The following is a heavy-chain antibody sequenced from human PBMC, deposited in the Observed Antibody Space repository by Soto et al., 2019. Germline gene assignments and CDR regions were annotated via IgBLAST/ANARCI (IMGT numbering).Heavy chain of an antibody. V-gene: IGHV4-59*11. CDR1: GDTIVDLC. J-gene: IGHJ6*03. CDR3: ARTLEYAHMDV. Sequence: VSGDTIVDLCWSRILQQKRKGLEWTGYIYRGGSTKYNPSLKSRLTMSADTSKNQFSLKLTSLTAADTAVYYCARTLEYAHMDVWGNGTSVTVS. CDR2: IYRGGST.